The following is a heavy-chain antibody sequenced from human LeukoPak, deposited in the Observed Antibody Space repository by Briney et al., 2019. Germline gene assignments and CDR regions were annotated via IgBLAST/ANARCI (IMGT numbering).Heavy chain of an antibody. Sequence: SGDGGSTYYADSVKGRFTISRDNSKNSLYLQMNSLRTEDTALYYCAKDPATRDGHGAWFDPWGQGTLVTVSS. CDR3: AKDPATRDGHGAWFDP. D-gene: IGHD5-24*01. CDR2: SGDGGST. V-gene: IGHV3-43*02. J-gene: IGHJ5*02.